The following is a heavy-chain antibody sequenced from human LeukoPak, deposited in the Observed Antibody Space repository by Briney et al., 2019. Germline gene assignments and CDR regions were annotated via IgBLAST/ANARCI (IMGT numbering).Heavy chain of an antibody. CDR3: AKRRGTTVTTSDY. J-gene: IGHJ4*02. D-gene: IGHD4-17*01. CDR1: GFTFSSFT. Sequence: GGSLRLSCAASGFTFSSFTMNWVRQAPGKGLEWVSAISGSGGSTYYADSVKGRFTISRDNSKNTLYLQMNSLRAEDTAVYYCAKRRGTTVTTSDYWGQGTLVTVSS. V-gene: IGHV3-23*01. CDR2: ISGSGGST.